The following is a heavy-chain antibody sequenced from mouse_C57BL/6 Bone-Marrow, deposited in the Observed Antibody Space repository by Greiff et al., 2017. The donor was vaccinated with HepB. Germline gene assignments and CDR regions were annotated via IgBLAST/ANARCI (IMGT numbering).Heavy chain of an antibody. CDR3: ANYDGDDY. J-gene: IGHJ2*01. V-gene: IGHV1-19*01. Sequence: VQLKQSGPVLVKPGASVKMSCKASGYTFTDYYMNWVKQSHGKSLEWIGVINPYNGGTSYNQKFKGKATLTVDKSSSTAYMELNSLTSEDSAVYYCANYDGDDYWGQGTTLTVSS. D-gene: IGHD2-4*01. CDR1: GYTFTDYY. CDR2: INPYNGGT.